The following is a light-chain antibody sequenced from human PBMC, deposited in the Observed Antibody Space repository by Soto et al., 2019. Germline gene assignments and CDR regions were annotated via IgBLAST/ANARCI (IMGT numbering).Light chain of an antibody. V-gene: IGKV1-5*03. J-gene: IGKJ4*01. CDR1: QSISTY. Sequence: DIQMTQSPSTLSAYVGDRVTITCRASQSISTYLAWYQQKPGKAPKLLISQAAILQSGVPSSFSGSGAWTDFTLTSSSLQPDYFASYYCQQYLRFVTFGGGTKVEI. CDR3: QQYLRFVT. CDR2: QAA.